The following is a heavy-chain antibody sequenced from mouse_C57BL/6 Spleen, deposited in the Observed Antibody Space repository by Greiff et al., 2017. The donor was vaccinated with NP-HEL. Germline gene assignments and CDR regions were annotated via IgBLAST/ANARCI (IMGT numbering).Heavy chain of an antibody. D-gene: IGHD1-1*01. CDR3: ARIKKIVATYFDY. J-gene: IGHJ2*01. V-gene: IGHV1S81*02. CDR1: GYTFTSYW. Sequence: QVQLQQPGADLVKAGASVKMSCKASGYTFTSYWMHWVKQRLGQGLEWFAETNPTNGRTYYNEKFKSKATLTVDKSSSTAYMLLSGQTFEDSAVYYGARIKKIVATYFDYWGQGTTLTVSS. CDR2: TNPTNGRT.